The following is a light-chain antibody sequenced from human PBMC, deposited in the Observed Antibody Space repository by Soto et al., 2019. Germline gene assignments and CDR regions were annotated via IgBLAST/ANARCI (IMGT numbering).Light chain of an antibody. CDR3: QQYDVSPIT. Sequence: EIVLTQSPDTLSFXXVXXXXXXXMSSQSVRSERLAWYQHKRGQAPRLVIFDASSRATGIPERFSGSGSGTDFTLTITRLEPEDFAVYFCQQYDVSPITFGLGTRLEI. J-gene: IGKJ5*01. V-gene: IGKV3-20*01. CDR2: DAS. CDR1: QSVRSER.